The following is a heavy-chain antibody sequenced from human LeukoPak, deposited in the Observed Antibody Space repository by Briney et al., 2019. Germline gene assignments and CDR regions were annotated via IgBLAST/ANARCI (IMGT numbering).Heavy chain of an antibody. CDR2: IIPIFGTA. CDR1: GGTFSSYA. Sequence: ASVKVSCKASGGTFSSYAISWVRQAPGEGLEWMGGIIPIFGTANYAQKFQGRVTITADESTSTAYMELSSLRSEDTAVYYCARRSSGWYYFDYWGHGTLVTVSS. D-gene: IGHD6-19*01. V-gene: IGHV1-69*13. J-gene: IGHJ4*01. CDR3: ARRSSGWYYFDY.